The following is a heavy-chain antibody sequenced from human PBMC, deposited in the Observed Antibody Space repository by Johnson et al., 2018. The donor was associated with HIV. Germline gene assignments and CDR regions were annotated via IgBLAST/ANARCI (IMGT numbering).Heavy chain of an antibody. D-gene: IGHD3-3*01. CDR3: ARDPNTYYSFWSGMRAFDI. J-gene: IGHJ3*02. CDR2: ISSSGSTI. V-gene: IGHV3-11*04. Sequence: QVQLVESGGGLVQPGRSLRLSCTASGFPFGDYAMSWFRQAPGKGLEWVSYISSSGSTIYYADSVKGRFTISRDNAKNSLYLQMNSLRAEDTAVYYCARDPNTYYSFWSGMRAFDIWGQGTMVTVSS. CDR1: GFPFGDYA.